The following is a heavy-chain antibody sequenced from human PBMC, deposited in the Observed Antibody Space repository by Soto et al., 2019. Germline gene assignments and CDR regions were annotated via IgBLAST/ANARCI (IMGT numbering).Heavy chain of an antibody. CDR1: GGSFSGYY. V-gene: IGHV4-34*01. CDR3: ARSKKFYDILTGYYDVHWFDP. J-gene: IGHJ5*02. CDR2: INHSGST. Sequence: PSETLSLTCAVYGGSFSGYYWSWIRQPPGKGLEWIGEINHSGSTNYNPSLKSRVTISVDTSKNQFSLKLSSVTAADTAVYCCARSKKFYDILTGYYDVHWFDPWGQGTLVTVSS. D-gene: IGHD3-9*01.